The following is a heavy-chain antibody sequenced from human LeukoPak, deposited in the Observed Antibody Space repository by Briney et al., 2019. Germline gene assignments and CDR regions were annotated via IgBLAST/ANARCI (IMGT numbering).Heavy chain of an antibody. D-gene: IGHD3-22*01. J-gene: IGHJ5*02. CDR3: AELAGRYYDTSAYYH. Sequence: GGSLRLSCAASGFTVSNNYMSWVRQAPGKGLEWVSIIYSGGSTYYADSVKGRFTISRDNSKNTLYLQMNSVRPEDTAVYYCAELAGRYYDTSAYYHWGQGTLVTVSS. CDR1: GFTVSNNY. CDR2: IYSGGST. V-gene: IGHV3-66*02.